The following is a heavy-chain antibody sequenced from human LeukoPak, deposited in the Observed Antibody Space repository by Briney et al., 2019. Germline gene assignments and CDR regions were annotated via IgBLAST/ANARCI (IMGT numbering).Heavy chain of an antibody. V-gene: IGHV4-59*01. CDR2: IYYSGST. J-gene: IGHJ4*02. D-gene: IGHD6-13*01. CDR1: GGSISSYY. Sequence: SETLSLTCTVSGGSISSYYWSWIRQPPGKGLEWIGYIYYSGSTNYNPSLKSRVIISVDTSKNQFSLKLTSVTDADTAVYYCARVEVTSSWYSIDYWGQGILVTVSS. CDR3: ARVEVTSSWYSIDY.